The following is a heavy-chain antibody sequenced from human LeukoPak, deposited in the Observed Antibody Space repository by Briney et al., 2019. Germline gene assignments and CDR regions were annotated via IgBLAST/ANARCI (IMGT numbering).Heavy chain of an antibody. CDR3: ARPLRFLEWKDEDAFDI. Sequence: PGESLKISCKGSGYSFTSYWIGWVRQMPGKGLEWMGIIYPGDSDTRYSPSFQGQVTISADKSISTAYLQWSSLKASDTAMYYCARPLRFLEWKDEDAFDIWGQGTMVTVSS. V-gene: IGHV5-51*01. J-gene: IGHJ3*02. CDR2: IYPGDSDT. CDR1: GYSFTSYW. D-gene: IGHD3-3*01.